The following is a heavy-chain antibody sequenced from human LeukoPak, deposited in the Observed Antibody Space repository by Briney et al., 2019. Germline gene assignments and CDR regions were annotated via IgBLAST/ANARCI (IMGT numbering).Heavy chain of an antibody. CDR3: ARASSGWYNWFDP. CDR1: GFTFDDYA. D-gene: IGHD6-19*01. J-gene: IGHJ5*02. Sequence: PGGSLRLSCAASGFTFDDYAMHWVRQAPGKGLEWVSGISWNSGSIGYADSVKGRFTISRDNAKNSLYLQMNSLRAEDTAVYYCARASSGWYNWFDPWGQGTLVTVSS. CDR2: ISWNSGSI. V-gene: IGHV3-9*01.